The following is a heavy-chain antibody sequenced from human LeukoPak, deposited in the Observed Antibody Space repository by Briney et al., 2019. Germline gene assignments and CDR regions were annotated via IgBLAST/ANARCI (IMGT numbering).Heavy chain of an antibody. J-gene: IGHJ6*03. Sequence: GGSLRLPCAASGFTFRRYSMNWVRQAPGKGLEWVSSISSSSSYIYYADSVKGRFTISRDNAENSLYLQMNSLRAEDTALYYCARDRDGDFWSGSYVYYYYMDVWGKGTTVTVSS. CDR1: GFTFRRYS. CDR3: ARDRDGDFWSGSYVYYYYMDV. D-gene: IGHD3-3*01. CDR2: ISSSSSYI. V-gene: IGHV3-21*01.